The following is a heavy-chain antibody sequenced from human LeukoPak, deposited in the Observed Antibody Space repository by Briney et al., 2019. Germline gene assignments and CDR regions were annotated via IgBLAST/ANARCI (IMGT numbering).Heavy chain of an antibody. Sequence: GGSLRLSCAASGFTFSSYGMHWVRQAPGKGLEWVAVIWYDGSNKYYADSVKGRFTISRDNSKNTLYLQMNSLRAEDTAVYYCARVALEYYYDSSGYALEHWGQGTLVTVSS. CDR2: IWYDGSNK. D-gene: IGHD3-22*01. V-gene: IGHV3-33*01. CDR3: ARVALEYYYDSSGYALEH. CDR1: GFTFSSYG. J-gene: IGHJ1*01.